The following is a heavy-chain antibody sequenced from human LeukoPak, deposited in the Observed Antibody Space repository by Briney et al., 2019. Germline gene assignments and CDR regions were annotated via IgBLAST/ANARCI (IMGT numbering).Heavy chain of an antibody. J-gene: IGHJ4*02. D-gene: IGHD5-18*01. V-gene: IGHV4-31*03. Sequence: SETLSLTCTVSGCSISSGGYYWSWIPQHPGKCLEWIGYIYYSGSTYYNPSLKSRVTISVDTSKNQFSLKLSSVTAADTAVYYCARGGDTAMDAFDYWGQGTLVTVSS. CDR1: GCSISSGGYY. CDR3: ARGGDTAMDAFDY. CDR2: IYYSGST.